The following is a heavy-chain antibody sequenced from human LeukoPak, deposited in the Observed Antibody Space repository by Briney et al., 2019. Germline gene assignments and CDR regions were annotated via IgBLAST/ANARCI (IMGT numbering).Heavy chain of an antibody. CDR1: GYSFIDYY. D-gene: IGHD2-15*01. CDR3: AKEYCSGGRCYSVFDS. CDR2: INPDSGGT. J-gene: IGHJ4*02. Sequence: ASVKVSCKTSGYSFIDYYLHWVRQAPGQGLEWMGWINPDSGGTNYAQKFQGRVTVTRDTSISSAYMELSRLRSDDTAVYYCAKEYCSGGRCYSVFDSWGQGTLVTVSS. V-gene: IGHV1-2*02.